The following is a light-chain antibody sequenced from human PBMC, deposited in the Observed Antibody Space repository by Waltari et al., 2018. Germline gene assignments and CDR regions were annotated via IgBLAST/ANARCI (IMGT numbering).Light chain of an antibody. CDR2: DAS. J-gene: IGKJ4*01. Sequence: EIVLTQSPATLSLSPGERATLSCRASQSVRTYLAWYQQKPGQAPRPLIHDASTRATGIPARFSGSGSGTDFTLTISSLEPEDFAVYYCQQRSIWPPLTFGGGTKVEIK. CDR3: QQRSIWPPLT. CDR1: QSVRTY. V-gene: IGKV3-11*01.